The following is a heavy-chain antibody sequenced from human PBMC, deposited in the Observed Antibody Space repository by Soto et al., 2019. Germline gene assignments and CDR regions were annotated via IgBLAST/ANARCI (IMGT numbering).Heavy chain of an antibody. Sequence: TGGSLRLSCAASGFTVSSNYMSWVRQAPGKGLEWVSVIYSGGSTYYADSVKGRFTISRDNSKNTLYLQMNSLRAEDTAVYYCERDIDVTLGPGDFDIWGQGTMVTVSS. CDR3: ERDIDVTLGPGDFDI. CDR1: GFTVSSNY. V-gene: IGHV3-53*01. CDR2: IYSGGST. D-gene: IGHD4-4*01. J-gene: IGHJ3*02.